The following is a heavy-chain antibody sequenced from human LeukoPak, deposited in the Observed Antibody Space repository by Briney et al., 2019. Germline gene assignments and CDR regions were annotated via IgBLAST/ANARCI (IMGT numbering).Heavy chain of an antibody. Sequence: SGTLSLTCSVSGGSISSGDYYWSWIRQHPGKGLEWIGYIYYSGSTYYNPSLKSRVTISVDTSKNQFSLKLSSVTAADTAVYYCARARKTYYYDSSGFHVDFWGQGTLVTVSS. V-gene: IGHV4-31*03. CDR1: GGSISSGDYY. D-gene: IGHD3-22*01. CDR2: IYYSGST. CDR3: ARARKTYYYDSSGFHVDF. J-gene: IGHJ4*02.